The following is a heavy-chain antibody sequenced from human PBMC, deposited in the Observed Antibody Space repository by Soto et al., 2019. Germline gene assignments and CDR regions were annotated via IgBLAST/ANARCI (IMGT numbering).Heavy chain of an antibody. CDR2: INAFNGNT. Sequence: QVQLVQSGAEVKKPGASVKVSCKASGYTFISYGISWVRQAPGQGLEWMGWINAFNGNTNYAQKLQGRVTMTRDTSTSTAYMELRSLRSDDTAVYYCSRDPVAGTYFDYWGQGTLVTVSS. CDR3: SRDPVAGTYFDY. J-gene: IGHJ4*02. D-gene: IGHD6-19*01. V-gene: IGHV1-18*01. CDR1: GYTFISYG.